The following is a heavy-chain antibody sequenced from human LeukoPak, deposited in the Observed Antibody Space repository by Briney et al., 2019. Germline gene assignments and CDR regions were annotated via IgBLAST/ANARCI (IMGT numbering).Heavy chain of an antibody. J-gene: IGHJ4*02. Sequence: PSETLSLTCTVSGGSISSSSYYWGWIRQPPGKGLEWIGSIYYSGSTYYNPSLKSRVTISVDTSKNQFSLKLSSVTAADTAVYYCARDRLIPYYFDYWGQGTLVTVSS. CDR3: ARDRLIPYYFDY. CDR1: GGSISSSSYY. V-gene: IGHV4-39*07. CDR2: IYYSGST. D-gene: IGHD2-21*02.